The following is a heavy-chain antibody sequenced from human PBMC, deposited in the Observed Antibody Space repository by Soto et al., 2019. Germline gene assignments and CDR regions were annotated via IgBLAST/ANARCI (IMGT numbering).Heavy chain of an antibody. CDR1: SYTFTSSG. D-gene: IGHD2-15*01. J-gene: IGHJ2*01. CDR3: ATSTVVTAYWYFDI. Sequence: QVQLVQYGAEVKKPGASVKVSCKASSYTFTSSGINWVRQARGQGIEWMGWITAYNGNTNYAQKLQGRVTMTTDTSTSTAYMELRSLRSDDTAEYYCATSTVVTAYWYFDIWGRGTLVTVYS. V-gene: IGHV1-18*01. CDR2: ITAYNGNT.